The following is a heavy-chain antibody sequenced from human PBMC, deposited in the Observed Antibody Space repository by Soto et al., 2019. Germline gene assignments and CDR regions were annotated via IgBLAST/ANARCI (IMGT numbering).Heavy chain of an antibody. Sequence: QVQLVQSGAEVKKPGASVKVSCKASGYTFTDYGITWVRQAPGQGLQWMGWINSYNGVTNNAHSFQGRVSMTTDTSTSTAYLELSSLRSYATAVYYCARDRYNRGSFDYWGQGSLVTVSS. CDR1: GYTFTDYG. J-gene: IGHJ4*02. CDR3: ARDRYNRGSFDY. V-gene: IGHV1-18*01. CDR2: INSYNGVT. D-gene: IGHD1-1*01.